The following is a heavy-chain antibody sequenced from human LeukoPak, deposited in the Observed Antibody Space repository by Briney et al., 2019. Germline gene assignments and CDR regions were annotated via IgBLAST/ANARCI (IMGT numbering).Heavy chain of an antibody. CDR3: ARTTPTYYDILTGYYGKFDP. J-gene: IGHJ5*02. CDR1: SDSISNYY. V-gene: IGHV4-59*01. D-gene: IGHD3-9*01. CDR2: IYYSGST. Sequence: SETLSLTCTVSSDSISNYYWSWIRQPPGKGLEWIGYIYYSGSTNYNPSLKSRVTISVDTSKNQFSLKLSSVTAADTAVYYCARTTPTYYDILTGYYGKFDPWGQRTLVTLSS.